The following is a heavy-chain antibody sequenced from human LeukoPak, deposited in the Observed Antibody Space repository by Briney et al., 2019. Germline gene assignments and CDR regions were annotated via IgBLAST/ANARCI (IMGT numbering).Heavy chain of an antibody. CDR3: AKDRTGYNRPIDS. CDR1: GLTFDDYG. V-gene: IGHV3-20*04. Sequence: GGSLRLSCVASGLTFDDYGMSWVRQAPGKGLEWVSGINWNGGTTTYADSVKGRFTISRDNAKNSLYLQMNSLRAEDAAVYFCAKDRTGYNRPIDSWGRGTLVTVSS. J-gene: IGHJ4*02. CDR2: INWNGGTT. D-gene: IGHD6-13*01.